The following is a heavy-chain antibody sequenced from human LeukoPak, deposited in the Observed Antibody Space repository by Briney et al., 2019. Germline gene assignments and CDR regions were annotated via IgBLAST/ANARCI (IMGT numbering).Heavy chain of an antibody. CDR3: ARTADFWSGYYPYYFDY. V-gene: IGHV3-33*01. J-gene: IGHJ4*02. CDR2: IWYDGSDK. D-gene: IGHD3-3*01. CDR1: GFTFSSHG. Sequence: GSLRLSSAASGFTFSSHGMHWVRQAPGKGLEWVAVIWYDGSDKYYADSVKGRFTISRDNSKNTLYLQTNSLRAEDTAVYYCARTADFWSGYYPYYFDYWGQGTLVTVSS.